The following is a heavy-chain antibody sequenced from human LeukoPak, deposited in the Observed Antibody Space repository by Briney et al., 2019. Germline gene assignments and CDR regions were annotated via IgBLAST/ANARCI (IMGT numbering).Heavy chain of an antibody. CDR2: IIPIYATT. V-gene: IGHV1-69*13. CDR1: GGTFNIYP. D-gene: IGHD2-15*01. Sequence: GASVKVSCKASGGTFNIYPISWVRQAPGQGLEWMGGIIPIYATTYYAQRFQGRVTITADESTTTAYMELSSLRSDDTAVYFCAREACSGDRCYYHTYFDHWGQGTLVTVSS. J-gene: IGHJ4*02. CDR3: AREACSGDRCYYHTYFDH.